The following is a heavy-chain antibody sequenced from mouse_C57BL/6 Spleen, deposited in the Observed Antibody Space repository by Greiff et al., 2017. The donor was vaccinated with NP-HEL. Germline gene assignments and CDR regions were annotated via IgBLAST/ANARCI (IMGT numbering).Heavy chain of an antibody. Sequence: VQLQQPGAELVKPGASVKVSCKASGYTLTSYWMHWVKQRPGQGLEWIGRIHPSDSDTNYNQKFKGKATLTVDKSSSTAYMQLSSLTSKDSAVYYCAIPLYYFYAMDYWGQGTSVTVSS. CDR3: AIPLYYFYAMDY. CDR2: IHPSDSDT. CDR1: GYTLTSYW. D-gene: IGHD2-1*01. J-gene: IGHJ4*01. V-gene: IGHV1-74*01.